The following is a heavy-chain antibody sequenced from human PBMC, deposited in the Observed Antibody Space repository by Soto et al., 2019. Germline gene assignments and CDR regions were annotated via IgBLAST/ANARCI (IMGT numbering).Heavy chain of an antibody. J-gene: IGHJ6*02. CDR3: ARDTNGWIYYYGMDV. CDR2: ISAYNGNT. V-gene: IGHV1-18*01. CDR1: GYTFTSYG. D-gene: IGHD6-19*01. Sequence: GASVKVSCKASGYTFTSYGISWVRQAPGQGLEWMGWISAYNGNTNYAQKLQGRVTMTTDTSTSTAYMELRSLRSDDTAVYYCARDTNGWIYYYGMDVWGQGTTVTVSS.